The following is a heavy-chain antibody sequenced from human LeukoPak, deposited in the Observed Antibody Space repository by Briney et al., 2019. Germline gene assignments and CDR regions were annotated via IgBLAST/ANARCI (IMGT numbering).Heavy chain of an antibody. V-gene: IGHV4-59*08. Sequence: SETLSLTCTVSGGSISSYYWSWIRQPPGKGLEWIGYIYYSGSTNYNPSLKSRVTMSVDTSKNQFSLKLSSVTAADMAVYYCARHRSYGSGFDPWGQGTLVTVSS. CDR3: ARHRSYGSGFDP. CDR1: GGSISSYY. J-gene: IGHJ5*02. CDR2: IYYSGST. D-gene: IGHD3-10*01.